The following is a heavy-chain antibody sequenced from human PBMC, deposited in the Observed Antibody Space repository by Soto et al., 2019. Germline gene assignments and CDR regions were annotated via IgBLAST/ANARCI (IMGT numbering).Heavy chain of an antibody. CDR2: INHSGST. CDR1: GGSFSGYY. J-gene: IGHJ4*02. D-gene: IGHD3-10*01. Sequence: SETLSLTCAVYGGSFSGYYWSWIRQPPGKGLEWIGEINHSGSTNYNPSLMSRVTISVDTSKNQFSLKLSSVTAADTAVYYCARATMVRGVYDYWGQGTLVTVSS. V-gene: IGHV4-34*01. CDR3: ARATMVRGVYDY.